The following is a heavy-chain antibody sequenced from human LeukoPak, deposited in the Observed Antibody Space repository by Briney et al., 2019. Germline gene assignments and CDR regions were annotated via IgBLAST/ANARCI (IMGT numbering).Heavy chain of an antibody. CDR2: IYTSGST. CDR1: GGSISSYY. CDR3: ARGRDPTIYPYDYYMDV. Sequence: SETLSLTCTVSGGSISSYYWSWIRQPAGKGLEWIGRIYTSGSTNYNPSLKSRVTMSVDTSKNQFSLKLSSVTTADTAVYYCARGRDPTIYPYDYYMDVWGKGTTVTVSS. V-gene: IGHV4-4*07. D-gene: IGHD3-3*01. J-gene: IGHJ6*03.